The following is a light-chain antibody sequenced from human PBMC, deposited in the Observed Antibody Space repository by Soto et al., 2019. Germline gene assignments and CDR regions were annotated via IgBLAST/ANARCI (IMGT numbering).Light chain of an antibody. CDR3: QQYVNSPVT. CDR1: QRVNSSY. J-gene: IGKJ2*01. Sequence: EIVLTQSPDTLYLSPGEGATLSCRASQRVNSSYLAWCQQKPGQAPRLLISGASDRATGVPARVSGSGSGTDFTLTISRLEPEDFAVYYCQQYVNSPVTFGQGTKLQIK. V-gene: IGKV3-20*01. CDR2: GAS.